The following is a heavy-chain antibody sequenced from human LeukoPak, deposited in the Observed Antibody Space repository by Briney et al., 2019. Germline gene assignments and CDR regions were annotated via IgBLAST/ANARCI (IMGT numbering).Heavy chain of an antibody. CDR3: AREPGIAAAGTGKYYYYYMDV. J-gene: IGHJ6*03. D-gene: IGHD6-13*01. Sequence: PSQTLSLTCSVSVDSISSGSFYWSWIRQPAGRGLEWIGRIYPSGSTNYNPSLKSRVTISLDTSKNQFSLKLSSVTAADTAVYYCAREPGIAAAGTGKYYYYYMDVWGKGTTVTVSS. CDR1: VDSISSGSFY. CDR2: IYPSGST. V-gene: IGHV4-61*02.